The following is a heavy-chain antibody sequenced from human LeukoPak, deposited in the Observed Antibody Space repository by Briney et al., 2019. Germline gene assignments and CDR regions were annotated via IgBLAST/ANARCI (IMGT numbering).Heavy chain of an antibody. J-gene: IGHJ2*01. Sequence: PGGSLRLSCEASGFSFSTYGMHWVRQAPGKGLEWEALIWFDGSNKHYADSVKGRFTISRDNSKNTMYLQMDSLRAEDTAVYYCARVVSYYGSSYRLLDLWGRGTLVTVSS. D-gene: IGHD3-10*01. CDR2: IWFDGSNK. V-gene: IGHV3-33*01. CDR1: GFSFSTYG. CDR3: ARVVSYYGSSYRLLDL.